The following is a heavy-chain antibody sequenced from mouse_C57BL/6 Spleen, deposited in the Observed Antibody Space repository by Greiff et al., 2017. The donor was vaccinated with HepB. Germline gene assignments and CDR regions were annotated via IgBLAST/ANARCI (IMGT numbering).Heavy chain of an antibody. CDR2: IDPNSGGT. V-gene: IGHV1-72*01. J-gene: IGHJ3*01. Sequence: QVQLQQPGAELVKPGASVKLSCKASDYTFTSYWMHWVKQRPGRGLEWIGRIDPNSGGTKYNEKFKSKATLTVDKPSSTAYMQLSSLTSEDSAVYYCARINWDWFAYWGQGTLVTVSA. CDR3: ARINWDWFAY. D-gene: IGHD4-1*01. CDR1: DYTFTSYW.